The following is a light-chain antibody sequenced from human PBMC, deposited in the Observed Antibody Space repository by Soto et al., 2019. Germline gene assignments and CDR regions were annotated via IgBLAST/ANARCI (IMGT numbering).Light chain of an antibody. CDR2: QDT. Sequence: SYELTQPPSVSVSPGQTANITCSGDKLGNKYACWYQQKPGQPPVLVIYQDTRRPSTIPERFSGSNSGNTATLTISGTQAMDEADYYCQSWDSRSVLFGGGTKLTVL. CDR3: QSWDSRSVL. V-gene: IGLV3-1*01. J-gene: IGLJ2*01. CDR1: KLGNKY.